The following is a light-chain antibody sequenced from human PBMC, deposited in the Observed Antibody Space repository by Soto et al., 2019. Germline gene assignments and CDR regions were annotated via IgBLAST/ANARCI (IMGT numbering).Light chain of an antibody. CDR3: QQSYSTLWT. V-gene: IGKV1-39*01. J-gene: IGKJ1*01. CDR2: AAF. Sequence: DIQMTQSPSSLSASVGDRVTITCRASQSISSYLNWYQQKPGKAPKLLIYAAFTLQSGVPSRFSGSGSGTDFTLTISSLQPEDFATYYCQQSYSTLWTFGQGTKVEIK. CDR1: QSISSY.